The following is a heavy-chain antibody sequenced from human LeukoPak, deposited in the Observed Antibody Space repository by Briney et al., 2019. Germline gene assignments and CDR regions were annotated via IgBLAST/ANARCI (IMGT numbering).Heavy chain of an antibody. J-gene: IGHJ6*02. V-gene: IGHV4-39*01. CDR1: GGSISSNRDY. CDR2: IYYSGNT. CDR3: ARHVATNYYYNYYGLDV. Sequence: SENLSLTCAVSGGSISSNRDYWGWVRQAPGKGLESIGVIYYSGNTYYSPSLKSRVTISADTSKNQFSLNLSAVTAADAATYYCARHVATNYYYNYYGLDVWGQGTTVTVSS.